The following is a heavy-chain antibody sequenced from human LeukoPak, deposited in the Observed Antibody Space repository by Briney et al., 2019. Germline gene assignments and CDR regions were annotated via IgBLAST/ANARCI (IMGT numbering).Heavy chain of an antibody. V-gene: IGHV1-46*01. CDR2: INPSGGST. D-gene: IGHD3-9*01. CDR1: GYTFTSYY. J-gene: IGHJ4*02. CDR3: ARDYDILTGTKTYYFDY. Sequence: ASVKVSCKASGYTFTSYYMHWVRQAPGQGLEWMGIINPSGGSTNYAQKLQGRVTMTTDTSTSTAYMELRSLRSDDTAVYYCARDYDILTGTKTYYFDYWGQGTLVTVSS.